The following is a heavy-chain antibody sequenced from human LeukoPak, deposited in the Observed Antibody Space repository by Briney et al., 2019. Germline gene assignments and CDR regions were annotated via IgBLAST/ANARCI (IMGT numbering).Heavy chain of an antibody. CDR2: IYYSGST. CDR1: GGSISSYY. CDR3: AASLSTFLTFDI. V-gene: IGHV4-59*08. Sequence: SETLSLTCTVSGGSISSYYWSWIRQPPGKGLEWIGYIYYSGSTNYNPSLKSQVTISVDTSKNQFSLKLSSVTAADTAVYYCAASLSTFLTFDIWGQGTMVTVSS. D-gene: IGHD2-2*01. J-gene: IGHJ3*02.